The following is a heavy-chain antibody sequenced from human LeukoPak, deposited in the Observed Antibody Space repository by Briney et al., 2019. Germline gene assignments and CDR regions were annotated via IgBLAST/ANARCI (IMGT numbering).Heavy chain of an antibody. CDR1: GFTFDDYA. CDR3: AKDMFPYYYDSSGYYYYYYGMDV. J-gene: IGHJ6*02. D-gene: IGHD3-22*01. V-gene: IGHV3-9*01. Sequence: PGGPLRLSCAASGFTFDDYAMHWVRQAPGKGLEWVSGISWNSGSIGYADSVKGRFTISRDNAKNSLYLQMNSLRAEDTALYYCAKDMFPYYYDSSGYYYYYYGMDVWGQGTTVTVSS. CDR2: ISWNSGSI.